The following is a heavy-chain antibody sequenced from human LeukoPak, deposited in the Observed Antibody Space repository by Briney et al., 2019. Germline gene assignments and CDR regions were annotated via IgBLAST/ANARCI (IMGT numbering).Heavy chain of an antibody. J-gene: IGHJ4*02. CDR1: GGSISSYY. CDR2: IYYSGST. Sequence: PSETLSLTCTVSGGSISSYYWSCIRQPPGKGLEWIGYIYYSGSTNYNPSLKSRVTISVDTSKNQFSLKLSSVTAADTAVYYCARSPNWTPHSFDYWGQGTLVTVSS. V-gene: IGHV4-59*08. CDR3: ARSPNWTPHSFDY. D-gene: IGHD3/OR15-3a*01.